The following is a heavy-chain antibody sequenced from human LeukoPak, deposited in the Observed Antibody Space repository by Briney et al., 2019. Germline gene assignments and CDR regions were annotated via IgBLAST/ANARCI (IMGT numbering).Heavy chain of an antibody. CDR1: GFTFSDYY. D-gene: IGHD2-2*01. CDR2: ISSSGSTI. J-gene: IGHJ4*02. Sequence: GGSLRLSCAASGFTFSDYYMSWIRQAPGKGLEWVSYISSSGSTIYYADSVKGRFTISRDNAKNSLYLQMNSLRAEDTAVYYCAKAKYQLLNDYWGQGTLVTVSS. V-gene: IGHV3-11*01. CDR3: AKAKYQLLNDY.